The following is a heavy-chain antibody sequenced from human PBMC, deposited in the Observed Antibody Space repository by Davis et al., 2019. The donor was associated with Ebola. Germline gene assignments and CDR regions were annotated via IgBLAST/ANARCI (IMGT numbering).Heavy chain of an antibody. CDR3: ARGEAYYDILTGSPFDY. D-gene: IGHD3-9*01. J-gene: IGHJ4*02. CDR1: GYTFTSYY. Sequence: ASVKVSCKASGYTFTSYYMHWVRQAPGQGLEWMGIINPSGGSTSYAQKFQGRVTMTRDTSTSTVYMELSSLRSEDTAVYYCARGEAYYDILTGSPFDYWGQGTLVTVSS. V-gene: IGHV1-46*01. CDR2: INPSGGST.